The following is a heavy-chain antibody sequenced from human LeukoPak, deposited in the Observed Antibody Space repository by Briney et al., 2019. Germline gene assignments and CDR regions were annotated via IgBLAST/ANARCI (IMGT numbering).Heavy chain of an antibody. CDR2: ISSSGSTI. Sequence: PRGSLVSSSGASGFSFSDYYMSWICQPPGPGLGRVSYISSSGSTIYYDDSVKGRFTISRDNAKNSLYLQMNSLRAEDTAVYYCARDLWGLDYWGQGTLVTVSS. J-gene: IGHJ4*02. CDR1: GFSFSDYY. D-gene: IGHD3-10*01. CDR3: ARDLWGLDY. V-gene: IGHV3-11*01.